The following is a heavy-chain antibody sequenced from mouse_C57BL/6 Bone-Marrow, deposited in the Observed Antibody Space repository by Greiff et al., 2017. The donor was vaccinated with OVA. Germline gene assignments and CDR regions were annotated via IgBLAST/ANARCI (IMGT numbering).Heavy chain of an antibody. J-gene: IGHJ2*01. CDR2: SRNKANDYTT. CDR1: GFTFSDFY. CDR3: ARDADGGSYFDY. Sequence: EVMLVESGGGLVQSGRSLRLSCATSGFTFSDFYMEWVRQAPGKGLEWIAASRNKANDYTTEYSASVKGRFIVSRDTSQSILYLQMNALRAEDTAIYYCARDADGGSYFDYWGQGTTLTVSS. D-gene: IGHD2-3*01. V-gene: IGHV7-1*01.